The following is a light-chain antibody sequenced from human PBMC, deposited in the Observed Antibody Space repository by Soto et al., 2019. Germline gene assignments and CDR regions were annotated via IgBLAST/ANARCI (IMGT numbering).Light chain of an antibody. Sequence: EIVLTHSPGTLSLSPGQRSTLSCRASQNIRSNYIAWFQQKPGQPPRLLIYGAINRATGIPARFSGSGSGKELTLTITSLAPEDFVVYYCKKYHSTQLKFGPGTKVDIK. CDR1: QNIRSNY. J-gene: IGKJ1*01. V-gene: IGKV3-20*01. CDR2: GAI. CDR3: KKYHSTQLK.